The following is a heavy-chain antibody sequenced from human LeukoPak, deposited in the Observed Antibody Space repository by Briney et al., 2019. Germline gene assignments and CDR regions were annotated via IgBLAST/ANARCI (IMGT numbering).Heavy chain of an antibody. V-gene: IGHV4-31*03. CDR1: GGSISSGGYY. Sequence: SETLSLTCTVSGGSISSGGYYWSWLRQHPGKGLEWIGYIYYSGSTYYNPSLKSRVTMSVDTSKNQFSLKLSSVTAADTAVYYCARDRSILRFLERKYYYMDVWGKGTPVTVSS. CDR3: ARDRSILRFLERKYYYMDV. D-gene: IGHD3-3*01. CDR2: IYYSGST. J-gene: IGHJ6*03.